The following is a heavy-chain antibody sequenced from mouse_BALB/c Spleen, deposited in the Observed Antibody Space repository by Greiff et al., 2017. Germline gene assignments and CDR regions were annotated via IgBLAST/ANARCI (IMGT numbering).Heavy chain of an antibody. CDR2: INSNGGST. Sequence: EVNVVESGGGLVQPGGSLKLSCAASGFTFSSYGMSWVRQTPDKRLELVATINSNGGSTYYPDSVKGRFTISRDNAKNTLYLQMSSLKSEDTAMYYGAREGVLRVRVLGYFDVWGAGTTVTVSS. D-gene: IGHD1-1*01. V-gene: IGHV5-6-3*01. CDR3: AREGVLRVRVLGYFDV. CDR1: GFTFSSYG. J-gene: IGHJ1*01.